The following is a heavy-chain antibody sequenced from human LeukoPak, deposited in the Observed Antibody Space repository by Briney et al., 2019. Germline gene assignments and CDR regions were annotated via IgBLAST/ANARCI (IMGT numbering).Heavy chain of an antibody. J-gene: IGHJ4*02. D-gene: IGHD1-26*01. V-gene: IGHV3-23*01. CDR3: AKLGTTNPLYFFDY. CDR2: ISTGGTST. CDR1: GFTFSSYW. Sequence: PGGSLRLSCAASGFTFSSYWMSWVRQAPGKGLEWVSAISTGGTSTYYADSVKGRFTISRDNSKNTLSLQMNNLRAEDTAVYYCAKLGTTNPLYFFDYWGQGTLVTVSS.